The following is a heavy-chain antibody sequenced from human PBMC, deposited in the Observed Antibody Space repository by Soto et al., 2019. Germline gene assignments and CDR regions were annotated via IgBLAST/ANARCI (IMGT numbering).Heavy chain of an antibody. V-gene: IGHV3-23*01. CDR3: AKGSGITGTLNGYYYGMDV. CDR1: GFTFSSYA. J-gene: IGHJ6*02. D-gene: IGHD1-20*01. Sequence: GGSLRLSCAASGFTFSSYAMSWVRQAPGKGLEWVSAISGSGGSTYYADSWKGRFTISRDNSKNTLYLQMNSLRAEDTAVYYCAKGSGITGTLNGYYYGMDVWGQGTTVTVSS. CDR2: ISGSGGST.